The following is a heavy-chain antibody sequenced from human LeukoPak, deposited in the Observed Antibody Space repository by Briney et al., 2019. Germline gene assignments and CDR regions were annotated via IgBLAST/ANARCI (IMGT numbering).Heavy chain of an antibody. CDR3: ARGGGGSTYGLFDY. CDR2: INPDGSST. V-gene: IGHV3-74*01. Sequence: GGSLRLSCAASGFTFSSYWMHWVRQAPGKGLVWVSRINPDGSSTYYADSVKGRFTISRDNAKSTLYLQMNSLRAEDTAVYFCARGGGGSTYGLFDYWGQGTLVTVSS. CDR1: GFTFSSYW. J-gene: IGHJ4*02. D-gene: IGHD5-18*01.